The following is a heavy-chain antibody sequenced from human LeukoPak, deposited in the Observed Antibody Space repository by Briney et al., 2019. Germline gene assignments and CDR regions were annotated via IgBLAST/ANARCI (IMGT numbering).Heavy chain of an antibody. D-gene: IGHD4-17*01. V-gene: IGHV4-38-2*02. CDR3: ARDGGAAEYGDSFDY. J-gene: IGHJ4*02. CDR2: IYHSGST. Sequence: SETLSLTCAVSGYSISSGYYWGWIRQPPGKGLEWIGSIYHSGSTYYNPSLKSRVTISVDTSKNQFSLKLSSVTAADTAVYYCARDGGAAEYGDSFDYWGQGTLVTVYS. CDR1: GYSISSGYY.